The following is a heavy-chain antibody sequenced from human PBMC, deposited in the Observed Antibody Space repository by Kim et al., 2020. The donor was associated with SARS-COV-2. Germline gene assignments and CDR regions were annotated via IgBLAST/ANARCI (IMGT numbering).Heavy chain of an antibody. CDR3: ARAGLILGWFDP. CDR1: GGSISSYY. J-gene: IGHJ5*02. Sequence: SETLSLTCTVSGGSISSYYWSWIRQPPGKGLEWIGYIYYSGSTNYNPSLKSRVTISVDTSKNQFSLKLSSVTAADTAVYYCARAGLILGWFDPWGQGTLVTVSS. D-gene: IGHD3-16*01. V-gene: IGHV4-59*01. CDR2: IYYSGST.